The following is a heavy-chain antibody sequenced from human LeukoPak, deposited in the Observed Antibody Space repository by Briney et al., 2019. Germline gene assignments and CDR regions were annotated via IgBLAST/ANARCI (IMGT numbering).Heavy chain of an antibody. J-gene: IGHJ4*02. D-gene: IGHD4-11*01. Sequence: SETLSLTCTVSGGSISSSSYYWGWIRQPPGKGLEWIGSIYYSGSTYYNSSLKSRATISVDTSRNQFSLKLNSVTAADTAVYYCASQGWYSNYYFDNWGQGTLVTVSS. CDR1: GGSISSSSYY. V-gene: IGHV4-39*01. CDR3: ASQGWYSNYYFDN. CDR2: IYYSGST.